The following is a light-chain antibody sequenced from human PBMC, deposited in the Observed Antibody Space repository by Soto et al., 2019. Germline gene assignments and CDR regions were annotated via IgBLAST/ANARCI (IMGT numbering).Light chain of an antibody. J-gene: IGKJ1*01. CDR2: KAS. CDR3: QQYNSYSPWM. CDR1: QSISSW. V-gene: IGKV1-5*03. Sequence: DIQMTQSPSTLSASVGDRVTITCRASQSISSWLAWYQQKPGKAPNLLIHKASHLESGVPSRFSGSGSGTEFSLTISSLQPDDFATYYCQQYNSYSPWMFGQGTKVDI.